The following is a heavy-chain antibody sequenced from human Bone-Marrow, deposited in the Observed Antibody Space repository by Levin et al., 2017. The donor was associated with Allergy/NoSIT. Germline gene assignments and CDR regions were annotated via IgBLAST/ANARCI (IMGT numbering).Heavy chain of an antibody. J-gene: IGHJ4*02. V-gene: IGHV3-23*01. CDR2: ITGSGGST. Sequence: PGGSLRLSCAASGFNFNDFAMSWVRQAPGKGPEWVSGITGSGGSTHYADSVKGRFTISRDNSKNTLYLQMNSLRAEDTALYYCAKDHWREHPSFGPLDYWGQGTLVTVSS. D-gene: IGHD1/OR15-1a*01. CDR3: AKDHWREHPSFGPLDY. CDR1: GFNFNDFA.